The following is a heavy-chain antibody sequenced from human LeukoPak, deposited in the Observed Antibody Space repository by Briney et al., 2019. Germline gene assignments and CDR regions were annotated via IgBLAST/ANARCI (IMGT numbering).Heavy chain of an antibody. J-gene: IGHJ4*02. CDR3: ARDPYYDFWSGYYTADY. CDR1: GFTFSSYA. CDR2: ISGSGGST. Sequence: GGSLRLSCAASGFTFSSYAMSWVRQAPGKGLEWVSAISGSGGSTYYADSVKGRFTISRDNAKNSLYLQMNSLRAEDTAVYYCARDPYYDFWSGYYTADYWGQGTLVTVSS. V-gene: IGHV3-23*01. D-gene: IGHD3-3*01.